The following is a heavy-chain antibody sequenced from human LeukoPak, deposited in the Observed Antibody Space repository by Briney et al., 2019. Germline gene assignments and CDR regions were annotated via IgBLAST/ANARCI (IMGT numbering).Heavy chain of an antibody. J-gene: IGHJ6*03. CDR2: IYPGDSDT. D-gene: IGHD2-15*01. V-gene: IGHV5-51*01. CDR3: ARHRGPLRAVPAATRSKLGYCSGGSCSYYMDV. CDR1: GYSFTSYW. Sequence: PGGSLRLSCKGSGYSFTSYWIGWVRQMPGKGLEWMGIIYPGDSDTRYSPSFQGQVTISADKSISTAYLQWSSLKASDTAMYYCARHRGPLRAVPAATRSKLGYCSGGSCSYYMDVWGKGTTVTVSS.